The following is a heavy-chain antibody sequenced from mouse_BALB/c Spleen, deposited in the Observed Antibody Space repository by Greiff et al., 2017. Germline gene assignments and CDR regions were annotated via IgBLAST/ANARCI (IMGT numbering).Heavy chain of an antibody. CDR2: ISYDGSN. CDR1: GYSITSGYY. V-gene: IGHV3-6*02. J-gene: IGHJ4*01. Sequence: DVKLQESGPGLVKPSQSLSLTCSVTGYSITSGYYWNWIRQFPGNKLEWMGYISYDGSNNYNPSLKNRISITRDTSKNQFFLKLNSVTTEDTATYYCAREKHYYAMDYWGQGTSVTVSS. CDR3: AREKHYYAMDY.